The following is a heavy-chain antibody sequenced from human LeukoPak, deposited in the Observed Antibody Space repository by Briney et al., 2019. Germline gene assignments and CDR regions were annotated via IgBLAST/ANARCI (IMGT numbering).Heavy chain of an antibody. V-gene: IGHV3-48*03. CDR3: XXXXXXXXXV. J-gene: IGHJ6*04. CDR1: GFTFSSYE. CDR2: ISSSSGTI. Sequence: GGSLRLSCAASGFTFSSYEMNWVRQAPGKGLEWVSYISSSSGTIYNADSVTGRFTISRDNAKNSLYLQMNSLRAEDTALYXXXXXXXXXXXVWGKGTTVTVSS.